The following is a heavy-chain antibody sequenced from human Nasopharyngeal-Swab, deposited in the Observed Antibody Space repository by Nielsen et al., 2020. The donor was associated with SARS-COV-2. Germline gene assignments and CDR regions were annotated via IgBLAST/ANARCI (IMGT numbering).Heavy chain of an antibody. CDR3: ARDRVTGFLGQVYHYYGMDV. J-gene: IGHJ6*02. V-gene: IGHV4-34*01. D-gene: IGHD3-3*01. Sequence: WIRQPPGKGLEWIGEINHSGSTNYNPSLKSRVTISVDTSKNQFSLKLSSVTAADTAVYYCARDRVTGFLGQVYHYYGMDVWGQGTTVTVSS. CDR2: INHSGST.